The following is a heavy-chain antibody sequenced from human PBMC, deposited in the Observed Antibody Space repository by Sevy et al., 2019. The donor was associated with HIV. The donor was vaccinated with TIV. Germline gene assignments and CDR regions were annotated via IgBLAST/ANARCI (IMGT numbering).Heavy chain of an antibody. CDR2: LSFGCGEI. D-gene: IGHD1-1*01. CDR1: GFTFSKYS. V-gene: IGHV3-23*01. J-gene: IGHJ4*02. CDR3: ASEGYTKPHHY. Sequence: GGSLRLSCAASGFTFSKYSMSWVRQPPGKGLEWVSTLSFGCGEINHADSVKGRFTISRDNSKNSLYLQMNNLRAEDTAVYYCASEGYTKPHHYWGQGTLVTVSS.